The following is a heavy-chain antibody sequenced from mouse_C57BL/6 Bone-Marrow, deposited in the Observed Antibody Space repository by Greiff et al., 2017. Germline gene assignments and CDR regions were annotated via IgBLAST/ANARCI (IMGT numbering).Heavy chain of an antibody. V-gene: IGHV1-9*01. CDR3: ARFYDYDEGPSHYYAMDY. CDR1: GYTFTGYW. D-gene: IGHD2-4*01. CDR2: ILPGSGST. Sequence: QVQLQQSGAELMKPGASVKLSCKATGYTFTGYWLEWVKQRPGHGLEWIGEILPGSGSTNYNEKFKGKATFTADTSSNTAYMQLSSLTTEDSAIYYCARFYDYDEGPSHYYAMDYWGQGTSVTVSS. J-gene: IGHJ4*01.